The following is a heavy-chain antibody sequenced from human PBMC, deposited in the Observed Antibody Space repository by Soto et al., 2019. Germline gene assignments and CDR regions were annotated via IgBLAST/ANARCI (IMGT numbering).Heavy chain of an antibody. Sequence: ASVKVSCKASRYIFTNFYMHWVREAPGQGLEWMGVINPKAGRTSYAQKFHGRVTITRDTSTSTVYMVLSSLRSDDTAVYYCARIAAASLTYFDFWGQGTPVTVSS. CDR3: ARIAAASLTYFDF. V-gene: IGHV1-46*01. CDR2: INPKAGRT. CDR1: RYIFTNFY. D-gene: IGHD6-25*01. J-gene: IGHJ4*02.